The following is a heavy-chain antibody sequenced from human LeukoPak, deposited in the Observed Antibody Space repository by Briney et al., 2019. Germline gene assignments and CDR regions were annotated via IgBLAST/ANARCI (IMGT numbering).Heavy chain of an antibody. D-gene: IGHD4-17*01. J-gene: IGHJ3*02. CDR1: GFTFSSYG. CDR2: ISYDGNNK. V-gene: IGHV3-30*18. Sequence: GGSLRLSCAASGFTFSSYGMHWVRQAPGKGLEWVAIISYDGNNKYYADSVKGRFTISRDNSKKTLYLQMNSVRAEDTAVYYCAKDLRTTDHDACDIWGQGTMVTVTS. CDR3: AKDLRTTDHDACDI.